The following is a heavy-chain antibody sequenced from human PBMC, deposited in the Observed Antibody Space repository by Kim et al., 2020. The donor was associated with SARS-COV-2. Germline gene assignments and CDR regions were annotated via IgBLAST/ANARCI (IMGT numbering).Heavy chain of an antibody. CDR3: AKDLATYYYDWSGYYQRGY. D-gene: IGHD3-22*01. CDR1: GFTFSSYG. CDR2: IWCDGSNK. J-gene: IGHJ4*02. V-gene: IGHV3-33*06. Sequence: GGSLRLSCAASGFTFSSYGMHWVRQAPGKGLEWVAGIWCDGSNKYYADSVKGRFTISRDNSKNTLYLQMNSLRAEDTAVYYCAKDLATYYYDWSGYYQRGYWGQGTLVTVSS.